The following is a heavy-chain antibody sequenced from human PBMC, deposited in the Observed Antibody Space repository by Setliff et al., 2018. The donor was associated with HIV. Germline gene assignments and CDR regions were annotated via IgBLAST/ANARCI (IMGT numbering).Heavy chain of an antibody. V-gene: IGHV1-18*01. D-gene: IGHD3-3*01. CDR2: ISASKGNT. Sequence: ASVKVSCKASGYSFSKYGISWVRQAPGQGLEWMGRISASKGNTKYTQDFQGRVTMTTDTSTSTVYMELRGLRSDDTAVYYCARDQGFWSGFTYNYYMDVWGKGTTVTVSS. J-gene: IGHJ6*03. CDR1: GYSFSKYG. CDR3: ARDQGFWSGFTYNYYMDV.